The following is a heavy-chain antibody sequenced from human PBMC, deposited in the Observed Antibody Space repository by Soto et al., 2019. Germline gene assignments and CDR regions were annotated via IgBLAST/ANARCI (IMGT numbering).Heavy chain of an antibody. V-gene: IGHV3-30-3*01. J-gene: IGHJ6*02. CDR2: ISYDGSNK. CDR3: ARTGLLHGMDV. D-gene: IGHD2-15*01. Sequence: QVQLVESGGGVVQPGRSLRLSCAASGFIFSSYAMHWVRQAPGKGLEWVAVISYDGSNKYYADSVKGRFTISRDNSKNTLYLQMNSLRAEYTAVYYCARTGLLHGMDVWGQGNTVTVSS. CDR1: GFIFSSYA.